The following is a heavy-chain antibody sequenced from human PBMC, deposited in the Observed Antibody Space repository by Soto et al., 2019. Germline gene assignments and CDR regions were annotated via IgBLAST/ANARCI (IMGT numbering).Heavy chain of an antibody. Sequence: SETLSLTCTVSGGSISSSSYYWGWIRQPPGKGLEWIGRIYYSGSTYYNPSLKSRVTISVDTSKNQFSLKRTSVTAADTAVYYCARAGGFLEWFYNWFDPWGQGSLVTVSS. V-gene: IGHV4-39*07. CDR3: ARAGGFLEWFYNWFDP. J-gene: IGHJ5*02. CDR2: IYYSGST. D-gene: IGHD3-3*01. CDR1: GGSISSSSYY.